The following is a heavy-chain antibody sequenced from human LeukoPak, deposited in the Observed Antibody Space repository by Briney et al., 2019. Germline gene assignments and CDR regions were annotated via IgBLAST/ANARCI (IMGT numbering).Heavy chain of an antibody. J-gene: IGHJ6*03. CDR3: ARRPPPYSSSWFYYYYMDV. CDR2: INHSGST. CDR1: GGSFSGYY. V-gene: IGHV4-34*01. D-gene: IGHD6-13*01. Sequence: PSETLSLTCAVYGGSFSGYYWSWIRQPPGKGLEWIGEINHSGSTNYNPSLKSRVTISVDTFKNQFSLKLSSVTAADTAVYYCARRPPPYSSSWFYYYYMDVWGKGTTVTVSS.